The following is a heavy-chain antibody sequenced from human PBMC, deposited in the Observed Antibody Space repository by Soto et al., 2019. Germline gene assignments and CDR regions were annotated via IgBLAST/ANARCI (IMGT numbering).Heavy chain of an antibody. J-gene: IGHJ6*02. D-gene: IGHD1-26*01. CDR2: TNTGGTT. CDR1: GFTVNSNY. V-gene: IGHV3-53*01. Sequence: GGSLRLSCAASGFTVNSNYMSWVRQAPGEGLQWVSITNTGGTTYYADSVKGRFTVSRDNSKNTLYLQMNSLRAEDTAVYYCAKGDGFILAVWGQGXTVTVSS. CDR3: AKGDGFILAV.